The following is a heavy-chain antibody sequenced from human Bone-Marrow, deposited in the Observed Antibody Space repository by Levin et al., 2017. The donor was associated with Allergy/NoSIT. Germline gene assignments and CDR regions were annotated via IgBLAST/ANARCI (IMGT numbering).Heavy chain of an antibody. CDR2: TSYSSSTT. D-gene: IGHD6-6*01. CDR3: ARGGAARPDY. CDR1: GFTFSGYG. Sequence: VASVKVSCGASGFTFSGYGMNWVRQAPGKGLEWVSYTSYSSSTTNYADSVRGRFTISRDNAKNSLYLQMNSLRVEDTAVYYCARGGAARPDYWGQGTLVTVSS. V-gene: IGHV3-48*01. J-gene: IGHJ4*02.